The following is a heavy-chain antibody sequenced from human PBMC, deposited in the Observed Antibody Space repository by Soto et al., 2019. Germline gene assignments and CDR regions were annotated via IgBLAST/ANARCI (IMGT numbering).Heavy chain of an antibody. J-gene: IGHJ4*02. Sequence: PVGSLRLSCVGSGIEFSNYAMSWVRQAPGKGLEWASIVSASGRSRYHADSVKGRFTISRDNSKNTLYLHMTSLRAEDTAVYYCAKDGNWLDVYYDVWGQGTPVTVSS. CDR3: AKDGNWLDVYYDV. V-gene: IGHV3-23*01. CDR1: GIEFSNYA. D-gene: IGHD3-16*01. CDR2: VSASGRSR.